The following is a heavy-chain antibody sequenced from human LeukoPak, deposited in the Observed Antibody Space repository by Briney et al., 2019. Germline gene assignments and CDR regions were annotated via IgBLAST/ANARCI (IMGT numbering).Heavy chain of an antibody. Sequence: SESLSLTSTVSGVSLSIFYWACSWQPPGEGLGWGVFIYYSVATNYNPSLKSRVTRSVDPSQNQLSLKLSSVTAADTAVYYCARGGIASSWFFDYWGQGTLVSVSS. D-gene: IGHD6-13*01. V-gene: IGHV4-59*01. CDR2: IYYSVAT. CDR1: GVSLSIFY. CDR3: ARGGIASSWFFDY. J-gene: IGHJ4*02.